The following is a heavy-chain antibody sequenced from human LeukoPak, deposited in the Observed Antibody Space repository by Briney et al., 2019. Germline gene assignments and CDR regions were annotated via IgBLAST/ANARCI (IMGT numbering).Heavy chain of an antibody. CDR1: GGSMSSYY. V-gene: IGHV4-59*01. CDR2: IYYSGST. Sequence: SETLSLTCTVSGGSMSSYYWSWIRQPPGKGLEWIGYIYYSGSTNFNPSLTSRVSMSVDTSKNQFSLQLSSVTAADTAVYFCARGGTGSHYRYYFDYWGQGTLVTVSS. D-gene: IGHD2-8*02. CDR3: ARGGTGSHYRYYFDY. J-gene: IGHJ4*02.